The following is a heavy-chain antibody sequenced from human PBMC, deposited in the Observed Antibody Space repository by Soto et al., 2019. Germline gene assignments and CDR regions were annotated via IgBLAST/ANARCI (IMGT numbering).Heavy chain of an antibody. CDR1: GFTFSSYA. J-gene: IGHJ6*02. D-gene: IGHD2-2*01. CDR2: ISYDGSNK. V-gene: IGHV3-30-3*01. CDR3: ARDRDRYHIVVVPAVLDV. Sequence: QVQLVESGGGVVQPGRSLRLSCAASGFTFSSYAMHWVRQAPGKGLEWVAVISYDGSNKYYADSVKGRFTISRDNSKNTLYLQMNSLRAEDTAVYYCARDRDRYHIVVVPAVLDVWCQGTTVTVS.